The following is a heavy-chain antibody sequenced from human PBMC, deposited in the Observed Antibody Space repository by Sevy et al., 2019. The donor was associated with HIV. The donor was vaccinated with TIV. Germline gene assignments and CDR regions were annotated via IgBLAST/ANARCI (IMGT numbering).Heavy chain of an antibody. J-gene: IGHJ6*02. V-gene: IGHV3-30*18. Sequence: GGSLRLSCAASGFTFSSYGMHWVRQAPGKGLEWVAVISYDGSNKYYADSVKGRFTISRDNSKNTLYLQMDSLRAEDTAVYYCAKVEGIGVVEYYYYYGMDVWGQGTTVTVSS. CDR2: ISYDGSNK. CDR1: GFTFSSYG. D-gene: IGHD2-15*01. CDR3: AKVEGIGVVEYYYYYGMDV.